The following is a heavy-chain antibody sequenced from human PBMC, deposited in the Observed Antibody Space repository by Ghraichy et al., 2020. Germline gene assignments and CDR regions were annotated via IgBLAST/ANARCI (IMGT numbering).Heavy chain of an antibody. J-gene: IGHJ3*02. Sequence: ASVKVSCKASGYTFTNYYIHWVRQAPGQGLEWMGIINPSDGSTTYAQKFQGRVTMSRDTSTTTLYMELYSLRSDDTAVYYCARDHRAVSTGGFSAFDIWGQGTLVTVSS. CDR1: GYTFTNYY. CDR3: ARDHRAVSTGGFSAFDI. CDR2: INPSDGST. V-gene: IGHV1-46*01. D-gene: IGHD5/OR15-5a*01.